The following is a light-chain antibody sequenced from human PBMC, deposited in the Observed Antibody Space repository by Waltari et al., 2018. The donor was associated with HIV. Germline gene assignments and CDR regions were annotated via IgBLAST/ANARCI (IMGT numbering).Light chain of an antibody. CDR1: ISDVGGYNY. CDR3: SSYTSSSSVL. J-gene: IGLJ2*01. Sequence: QSALPQPASVSGSPRQSITISCTGTISDVGGYNYVSWYQLHPGKAPKLMIFEVPNRPSGVSNRFSGSKSGNTASLTISGLQAEDEADYYCSSYTSSSSVLFGGGTKLTVL. CDR2: EVP. V-gene: IGLV2-14*01.